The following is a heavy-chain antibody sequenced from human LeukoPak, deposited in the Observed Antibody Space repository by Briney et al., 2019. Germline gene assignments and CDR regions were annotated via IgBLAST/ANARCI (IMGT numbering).Heavy chain of an antibody. CDR3: ARDFGGATSNNWFDP. CDR2: IFSNTDT. CDR1: GGSIRNYF. V-gene: IGHV4-4*07. D-gene: IGHD1-26*01. J-gene: IGHJ5*02. Sequence: SETLSLTCTVSGGSIRNYFWSWIRQPAGKGLEWIGRIFSNTDTNYNPSLKSRVTMSVDTSKNQFSLKLRSVTAADTAVYYCARDFGGATSNNWFDPWGPGTLVTVSS.